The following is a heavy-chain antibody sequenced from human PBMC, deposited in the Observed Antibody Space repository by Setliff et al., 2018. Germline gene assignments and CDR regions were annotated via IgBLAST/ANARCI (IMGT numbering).Heavy chain of an antibody. CDR3: AKGSVPIVGTTYSFDY. CDR1: GATFSSYG. J-gene: IGHJ4*02. V-gene: IGHV1-69*05. D-gene: IGHD1-26*01. Sequence: ASVKVSCKASGATFSSYGISWVRQAPGQGLEWMGGTIPMFGTTEYAQKFQGRLTIITDESTNTAFMQLSSLRSDDTAVYYCAKGSVPIVGTTYSFDYWGQGTLVTVSS. CDR2: TIPMFGTT.